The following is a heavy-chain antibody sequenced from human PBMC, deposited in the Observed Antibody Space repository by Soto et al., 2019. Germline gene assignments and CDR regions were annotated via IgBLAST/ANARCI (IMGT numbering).Heavy chain of an antibody. J-gene: IGHJ4*02. CDR1: GYTFTGYD. Sequence: ASVKVSCKASGYTFTGYDINWVRQATGQGLEWMGWMNPNSGNTGYAQKFQGRVTMTRNTSISTAYMELSSLRSEDTAVYYCARGLRITIFGVVIIRGYFDYWGQGTLVTVSS. V-gene: IGHV1-8*01. CDR2: MNPNSGNT. CDR3: ARGLRITIFGVVIIRGYFDY. D-gene: IGHD3-3*01.